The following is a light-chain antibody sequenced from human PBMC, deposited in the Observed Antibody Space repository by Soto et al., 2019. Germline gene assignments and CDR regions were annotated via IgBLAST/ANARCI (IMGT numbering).Light chain of an antibody. J-gene: IGLJ1*01. CDR2: DVT. V-gene: IGLV2-14*01. Sequence: QSVLTQPASVSGAPGQSITVSCTGTSSDVGGYNYVSWYQQYPGKVPRLMIYDVTNRPSGVSNRFSGSKSGNTASLTISGLQAEDEADYYCSSYRRGSTYVFGTGNKLTVL. CDR3: SSYRRGSTYV. CDR1: SSDVGGYNY.